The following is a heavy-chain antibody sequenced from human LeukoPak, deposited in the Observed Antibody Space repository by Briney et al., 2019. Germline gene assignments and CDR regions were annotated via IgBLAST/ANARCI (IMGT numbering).Heavy chain of an antibody. V-gene: IGHV3-53*01. CDR2: IYTSGNT. CDR1: GLTVSSNY. J-gene: IGHJ6*02. Sequence: GGSLLLSCSVSGLTVSSNYMTWVRQAPGKGLGWVSVIYTSGNTYYADSVKGRFTSSINNSKTTLYHQMNSLRVDNTAVYYCAKKPKPSSSDYYYAMDVWGQGTTVTVSS. D-gene: IGHD6-6*01. CDR3: AKKPKPSSSDYYYAMDV.